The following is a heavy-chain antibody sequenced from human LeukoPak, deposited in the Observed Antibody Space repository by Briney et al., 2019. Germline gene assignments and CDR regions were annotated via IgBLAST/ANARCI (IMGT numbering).Heavy chain of an antibody. D-gene: IGHD6-6*01. CDR1: GFTFSNAW. CDR2: IYSGGST. Sequence: GGSLRLSCAASGFTFSNAWMNWVRQAPGKGLEWVSVIYSGGSTYYADSVKGRFTISRDNSKNTLYLQMNSLRAEDTAVYYCARAEYLDYWGQGTLVTVSS. J-gene: IGHJ4*02. CDR3: ARAEYLDY. V-gene: IGHV3-53*01.